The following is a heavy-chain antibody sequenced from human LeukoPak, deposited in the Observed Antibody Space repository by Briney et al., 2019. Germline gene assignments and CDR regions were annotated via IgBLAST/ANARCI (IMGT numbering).Heavy chain of an antibody. CDR3: ATAYSGSYYESPKAHFDY. CDR1: GYTFTSYG. Sequence: ASVKVSCKASGYTFTSYGISWVRQAPGQGLEWMGWISAYNGNTNYAQKLQGRVTMTTDTSTSTAYMELRSLRSDDTAVYYCATAYSGSYYESPKAHFDYWGQGTLVTVSS. CDR2: ISAYNGNT. V-gene: IGHV1-18*01. J-gene: IGHJ4*02. D-gene: IGHD1-26*01.